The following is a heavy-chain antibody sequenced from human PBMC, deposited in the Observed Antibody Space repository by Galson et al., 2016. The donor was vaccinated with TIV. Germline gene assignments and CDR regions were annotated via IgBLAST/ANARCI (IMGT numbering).Heavy chain of an antibody. Sequence: SVKVSCKASGYTFTNYALHWLRQAPGQRLEWMDWVSDGSGNTKYSQKFQGKVSLTRDSSANTAYMDLSSLRSEDTAVYYCARFSRSESCSYVNGCDIWGQWTKVFVSS. CDR3: ARFSRSESCSYVNGCDI. D-gene: IGHD3-10*02. CDR2: VSDGSGNT. CDR1: GYTFTNYA. V-gene: IGHV1-3*01. J-gene: IGHJ3*02.